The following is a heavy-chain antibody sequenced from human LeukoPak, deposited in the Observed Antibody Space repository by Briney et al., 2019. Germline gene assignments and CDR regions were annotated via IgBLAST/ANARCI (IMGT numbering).Heavy chain of an antibody. CDR1: GFTFSSYW. J-gene: IGHJ4*02. V-gene: IGHV3-74*01. CDR3: ARVGYCSSTSCAYPV. Sequence: GGSLRLSCAASGFTFSSYWMRWVRQAPGKGLVWVSRINSDGSSTSYADSVKGRFNISRDNAKNTLYLQMNSLRAEDTAVYYCARVGYCSSTSCAYPVWGQGTLVTVSS. D-gene: IGHD2-2*01. CDR2: INSDGSST.